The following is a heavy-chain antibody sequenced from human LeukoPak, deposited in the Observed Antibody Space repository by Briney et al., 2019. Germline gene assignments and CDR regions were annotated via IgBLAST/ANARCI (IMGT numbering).Heavy chain of an antibody. J-gene: IGHJ5*02. Sequence: PSETLSLTCAVYGGSFSGYYWSWIRQPPGKGLEWIGVINHSGSTNYNPSLKSRVTISVDTSKNQFSLKLSSVTAADTAVYYCARAKTRPGYCSSTSCYPSGINWFDPWGQGTLVTVSS. V-gene: IGHV4-34*01. CDR3: ARAKTRPGYCSSTSCYPSGINWFDP. CDR2: INHSGST. D-gene: IGHD2-2*03. CDR1: GGSFSGYY.